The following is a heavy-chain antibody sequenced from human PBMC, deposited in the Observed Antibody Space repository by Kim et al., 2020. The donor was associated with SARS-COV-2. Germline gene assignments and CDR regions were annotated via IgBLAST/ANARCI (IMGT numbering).Heavy chain of an antibody. CDR1: GGSISSGSYY. V-gene: IGHV4-61*02. CDR3: ARGNWNDVWAFYNWFDP. J-gene: IGHJ5*02. D-gene: IGHD1-1*01. Sequence: SETLSLTCTVSGGSISSGSYYWSWIRQPAGKGLEWIGRIYTSGSTNSNPSLKSRVTISVDTSKNQFSLKLSSVTAADTAVYYCARGNWNDVWAFYNWFDPWGQGTLVTVSS. CDR2: IYTSGST.